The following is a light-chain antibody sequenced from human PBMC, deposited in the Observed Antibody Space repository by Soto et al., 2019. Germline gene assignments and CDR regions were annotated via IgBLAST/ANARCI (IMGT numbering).Light chain of an antibody. CDR1: RSVSSN. CDR2: GAS. CDR3: QQYNSYSLLT. V-gene: IGKV3-15*01. Sequence: EIVMTQSPATLSVSPGERATLSCRASRSVSSNLAWYQQKPGQAPRLLMYGASTRATGIPARFSGSGSGTEFTLTISSLQSDDFATYYCQQYNSYSLLTFGGGTKVEIK. J-gene: IGKJ4*01.